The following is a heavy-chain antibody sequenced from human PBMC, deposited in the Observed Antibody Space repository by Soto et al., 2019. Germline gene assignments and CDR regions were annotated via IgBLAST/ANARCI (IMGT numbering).Heavy chain of an antibody. Sequence: QVQLVQSGAEVKKPGASVKVSCKTSGYNCTTYGISWVRQAPGQGLEWMGWISGHKGHANYAQTFQGRVTMTTDTSTTTAYMELRSLRSHDTAVYYCAWYQPYSTGYYYFDQWGQGTLAIVTS. CDR1: GYNCTTYG. J-gene: IGHJ4*02. CDR3: AWYQPYSTGYYYFDQ. V-gene: IGHV1-18*01. D-gene: IGHD6-19*01. CDR2: ISGHKGHA.